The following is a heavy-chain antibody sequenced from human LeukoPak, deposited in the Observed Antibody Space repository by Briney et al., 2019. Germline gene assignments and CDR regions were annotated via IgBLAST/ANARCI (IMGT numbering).Heavy chain of an antibody. Sequence: QPGGSLRLSCAASGFTFSTYEMTWVRQSPGKGLEWVSYISSSGSTIYYADSVKGRFTISRDNAKSSLYLQMNSLRAEDTAVYYCAELGITMIGGVWGKGTTVTISS. J-gene: IGHJ6*04. V-gene: IGHV3-48*03. CDR3: AELGITMIGGV. CDR1: GFTFSTYE. D-gene: IGHD3-10*02. CDR2: ISSSGSTI.